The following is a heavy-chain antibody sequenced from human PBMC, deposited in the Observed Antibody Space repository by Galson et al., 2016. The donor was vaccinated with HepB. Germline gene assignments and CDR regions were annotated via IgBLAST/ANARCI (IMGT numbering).Heavy chain of an antibody. V-gene: IGHV4-61*03. CDR2: IYYSGTT. Sequence: SETLSLTCTVSGGSVSSGSYYWSWIRQPPGKGLEWIGYIYYSGTTNYNPSLKSRVTISVDTSKKYFSLKLSSVTAADTAVYYCAGLWVGQDAFDIWGQGTMVTVSS. D-gene: IGHD1-26*01. J-gene: IGHJ3*02. CDR1: GGSVSSGSYY. CDR3: AGLWVGQDAFDI.